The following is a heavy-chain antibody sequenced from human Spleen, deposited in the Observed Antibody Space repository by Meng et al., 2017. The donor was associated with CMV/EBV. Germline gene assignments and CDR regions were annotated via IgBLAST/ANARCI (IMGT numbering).Heavy chain of an antibody. V-gene: IGHV3-72*01. CDR2: IRNKANSYTT. CDR1: GFTFSDYY. CDR3: ARVRDCGSHYGPWFDP. D-gene: IGHD1-26*01. J-gene: IGHJ5*02. Sequence: GESLKISCAASGFTFSDYYMDWVRQARGKGLEWVGRIRNKANSYTTQYAASVRGRFTISRDDLENSLYLQMNSLKTEDTAMYYCARVRDCGSHYGPWFDPWGQGTLVTVSS.